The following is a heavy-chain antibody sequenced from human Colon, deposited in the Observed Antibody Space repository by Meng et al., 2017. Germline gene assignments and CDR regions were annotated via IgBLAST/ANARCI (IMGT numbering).Heavy chain of an antibody. D-gene: IGHD1-26*01. Sequence: LSCAISGDSVSSNSAAWNWIRQSPSRGLEWLGRTYYRSKWHNDYAVSVTSRITINPDTSKNQFSLQLNSMTPEDTAVYYCARAREGGWYFDLWGRGTLVTVSS. CDR2: TYYRSKWHN. J-gene: IGHJ2*01. CDR3: ARAREGGWYFDL. V-gene: IGHV6-1*01. CDR1: GDSVSSNSAA.